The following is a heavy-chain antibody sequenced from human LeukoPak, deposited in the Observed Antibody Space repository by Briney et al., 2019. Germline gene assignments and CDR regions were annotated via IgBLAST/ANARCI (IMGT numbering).Heavy chain of an antibody. CDR1: GGSFSGYY. J-gene: IGHJ4*02. CDR2: INHSGST. V-gene: IGHV4-34*01. CDR3: ARSLYYFDY. Sequence: SETLSLTCAVYGGSFSGYYWSWIRQPPGKGLEWIGEINHSGSTNYNPSLKSRVTISVDTSKNQFSLKLSPVTAADTAVYYCARSLYYFDYWGQGTLVTVSS.